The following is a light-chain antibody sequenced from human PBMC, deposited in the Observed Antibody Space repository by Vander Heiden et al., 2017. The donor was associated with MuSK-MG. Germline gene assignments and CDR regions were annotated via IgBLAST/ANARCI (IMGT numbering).Light chain of an antibody. V-gene: IGKV3-15*01. J-gene: IGKJ1*01. CDR2: GAS. Sequence: EIVMPQSPATLSVSPGERATLSCRASQSVSSNFAWYQQKPGQAPRLLIYGASTRDTGIPARFSGSGSGTEFTLTISSRQSEDFAVYYCQQHNNWPPWTFGQGTKVEIK. CDR1: QSVSSN. CDR3: QQHNNWPPWT.